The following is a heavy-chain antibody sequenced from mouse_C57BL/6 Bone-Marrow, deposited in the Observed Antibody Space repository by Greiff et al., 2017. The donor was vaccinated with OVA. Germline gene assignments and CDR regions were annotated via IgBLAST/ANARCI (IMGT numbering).Heavy chain of an antibody. CDR2: IHPNSGST. J-gene: IGHJ2*01. D-gene: IGHD1-1*01. CDR3: ARREITTVVGDY. CDR1: GYTFTSYW. V-gene: IGHV1-64*01. Sequence: QVQLQRPGAELVKPGASVKLSCKASGYTFTSYWMHWVKQRPGQGLEWIGMIHPNSGSTNYNEKFKSKATLTVDKSSSTAYMQLSSLTSEDSAVYYCARREITTVVGDYWGQGTTLTVSS.